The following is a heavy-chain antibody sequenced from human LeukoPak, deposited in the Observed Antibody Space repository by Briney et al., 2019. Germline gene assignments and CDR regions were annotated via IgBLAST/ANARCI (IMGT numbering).Heavy chain of an antibody. J-gene: IGHJ4*02. V-gene: IGHV3-48*02. CDR1: GFTFSSYS. CDR2: ISSSSSTI. D-gene: IGHD6-19*01. Sequence: GGSLRLSCAASGFTFSSYSMNWVRQAPGKGLEWVSYISSSSSTIYYADSVKGRFTISRDNAKNSLYLQMNSLSDEDTAVYYCARDSGYSSGWSDFDYWGQGTLVIVSA. CDR3: ARDSGYSSGWSDFDY.